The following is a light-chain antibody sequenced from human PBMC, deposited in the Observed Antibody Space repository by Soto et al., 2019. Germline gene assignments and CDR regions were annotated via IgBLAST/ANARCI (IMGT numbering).Light chain of an antibody. CDR1: QSVANNY. CDR3: QQYATSPLT. CDR2: DAS. J-gene: IGKJ1*01. V-gene: IGKV3-20*01. Sequence: ENVLTQSPGTLSLSPGERATLSCRTIQSVANNYLAWYKQKPGQPPRLLIYDASNRATGIPDRFSGSGSGTDFTLTINRLDPDDFAVFYCQQYATSPLTFGQGTKV.